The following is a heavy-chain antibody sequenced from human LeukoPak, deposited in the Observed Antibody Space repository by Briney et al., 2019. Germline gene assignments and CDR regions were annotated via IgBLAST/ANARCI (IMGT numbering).Heavy chain of an antibody. CDR1: GFTFSPYT. V-gene: IGHV3-21*01. J-gene: IGHJ4*02. D-gene: IGHD1-14*01. CDR3: AKAEPGDFDY. CDR2: VSSTSTYI. Sequence: PGGSLRLSCAASGFTFSPYTMNWVRQAPGKGLEWVSSVSSTSTYINYADSVRGRFTVSRDDAKNSLYLQMNSLRVEDTAVYYCAKAEPGDFDYWGQGTLVTVSS.